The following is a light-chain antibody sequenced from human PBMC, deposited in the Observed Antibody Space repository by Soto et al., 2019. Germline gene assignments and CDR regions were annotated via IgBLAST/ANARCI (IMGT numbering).Light chain of an antibody. CDR3: SSYTRSSTYYV. CDR1: NSDVGSYNL. Sequence: QSVLTQPASVPGSPGQSITISCTGTNSDVGSYNLVSWYQHLPGKAPKLIIYEGSRWPSRVSNRFSGSKSGNTASLTISGLQAEDEADYYCSSYTRSSTYYVFGTGTKSPS. CDR2: EGS. J-gene: IGLJ1*01. V-gene: IGLV2-14*02.